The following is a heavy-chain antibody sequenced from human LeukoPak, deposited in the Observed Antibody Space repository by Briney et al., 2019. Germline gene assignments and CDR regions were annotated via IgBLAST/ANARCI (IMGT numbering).Heavy chain of an antibody. D-gene: IGHD3-10*01. CDR3: ARDLYGSGSYYGY. V-gene: IGHV4-39*07. CDR1: GGSISSSSYY. J-gene: IGHJ4*02. CDR2: IYYSGST. Sequence: SETLSLTCTVSGGSISSSSYYWGWIRQPPGKGLEWIGSIYYSGSTYYNPSLKSRVTISVDTSKNQFSLKLSSVTAADTAVYYCARDLYGSGSYYGYWGQGTLVTVSS.